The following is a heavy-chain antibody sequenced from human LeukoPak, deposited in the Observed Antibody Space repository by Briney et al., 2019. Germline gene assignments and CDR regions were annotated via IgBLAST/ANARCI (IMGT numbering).Heavy chain of an antibody. Sequence: SGTLSLTCTVSGGSISSSSYYWGWIRQPPGKGLEWIGSIYYSGSTYYNPSLKSRVTISVDTSKNQFSLKLSSVTAADTAAYYCASYQYYYDSSGYNNWGQGTLVTVSS. V-gene: IGHV4-39*01. CDR1: GGSISSSSYY. J-gene: IGHJ4*02. CDR2: IYYSGST. CDR3: ASYQYYYDSSGYNN. D-gene: IGHD3-22*01.